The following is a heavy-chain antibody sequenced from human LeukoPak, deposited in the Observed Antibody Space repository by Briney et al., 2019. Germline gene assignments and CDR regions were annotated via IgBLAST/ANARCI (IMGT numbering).Heavy chain of an antibody. Sequence: QVQLQESGPGLVKPSQTLSLPCTVSGGSISSGDYYWSWFRQPPGKALAWIGYFYYSGSTYYNPPLKSLVTISLDTSKNQFSLRLSSVTAADTAVYYCARGDQLLAPFDYWGQGTLVTVSS. CDR1: GGSISSGDYY. V-gene: IGHV4-30-4*08. CDR2: FYYSGST. J-gene: IGHJ4*02. D-gene: IGHD2-2*01. CDR3: ARGDQLLAPFDY.